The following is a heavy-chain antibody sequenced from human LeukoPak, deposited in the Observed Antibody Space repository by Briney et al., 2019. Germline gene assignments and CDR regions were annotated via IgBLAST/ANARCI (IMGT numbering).Heavy chain of an antibody. CDR2: INAGNGNT. J-gene: IGHJ4*02. D-gene: IGHD5-12*01. V-gene: IGHV1-3*01. Sequence: ASVKVSCKASGYTFTSYAMHWVRQAPGQRLEWMGWINAGNGNTKYSQKFQGRVTITRDTSASTAYMELSSLRSEDTAVYYCASSQRIVATIPAFDYWGQGTLVTVSS. CDR1: GYTFTSYA. CDR3: ASSQRIVATIPAFDY.